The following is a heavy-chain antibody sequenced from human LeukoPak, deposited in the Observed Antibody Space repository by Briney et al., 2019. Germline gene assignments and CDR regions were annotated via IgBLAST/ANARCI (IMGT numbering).Heavy chain of an antibody. CDR2: VNQGATQK. V-gene: IGHV3-7*01. D-gene: IGHD5-18*01. CDR1: GFDFSTQW. J-gene: IGHJ4*02. Sequence: GGSLRLSCAASGFDFSTQWMSWVRQAPGKGLEWVAIVNQGATQKYYVDSVKGRFTISRDNAKTSLYLQMNSLRAEDTAVYYCARHLSGITGYTYGRGIDYWGQGILVTVSS. CDR3: ARHLSGITGYTYGRGIDY.